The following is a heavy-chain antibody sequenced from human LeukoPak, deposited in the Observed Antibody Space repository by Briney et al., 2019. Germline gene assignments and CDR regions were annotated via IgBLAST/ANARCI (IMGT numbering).Heavy chain of an antibody. CDR1: GGSISSGSYY. D-gene: IGHD2-2*01. CDR3: ARYCSSTSCYHWFDP. CDR2: IYTSGST. V-gene: IGHV4-61*02. J-gene: IGHJ5*02. Sequence: PSQTLSLTCTVSGGSISSGSYYWSWIRQPAGKGLEWIGRIYTSGSTNYNPSLKSRVTISVDTPKNQFSLKLSSVTAADTAVYYCARYCSSTSCYHWFDPWGQGTLVTVSS.